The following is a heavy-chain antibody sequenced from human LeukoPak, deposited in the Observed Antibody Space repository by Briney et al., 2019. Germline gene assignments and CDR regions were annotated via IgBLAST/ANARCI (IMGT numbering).Heavy chain of an antibody. D-gene: IGHD3-22*01. CDR1: GGSISSSSYY. Sequence: PSETLSLTCTVSGGSISSSSYYWGWIRQPPGKGLEWIGSIYYSGTTYHNPSLKSRLTISVDTTKNQFSVRLSSVTAADTAVYYCAGIYDTPRGFWGRGTLVTVSS. CDR3: AGIYDTPRGF. CDR2: IYYSGTT. J-gene: IGHJ4*02. V-gene: IGHV4-39*01.